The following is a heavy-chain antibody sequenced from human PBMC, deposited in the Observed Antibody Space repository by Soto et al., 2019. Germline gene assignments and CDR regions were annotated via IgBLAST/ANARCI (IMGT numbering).Heavy chain of an antibody. CDR2: VYYRGRS. CDR1: GGSVTNSSYY. D-gene: IGHD4-17*01. V-gene: IGHV4-39*01. CDR3: VSQRTTVPTQAYFDY. Sequence: NPSETLSLTCTVSGGSVTNSSYYWGWIRQSPGKGLEWIGSVYYRGRSYSKSSVKSRVTIPVDTSKNRFSLSLNSVTASDTAVYFCVSQRTTVPTQAYFDYWGPGALVTVSS. J-gene: IGHJ4*02.